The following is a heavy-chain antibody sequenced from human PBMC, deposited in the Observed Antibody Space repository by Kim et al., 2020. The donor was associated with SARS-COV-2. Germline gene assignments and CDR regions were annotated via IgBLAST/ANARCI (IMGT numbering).Heavy chain of an antibody. CDR3: ASGDPLTGYYFELDYFD. CDR1: GFTFSSYA. J-gene: IGHJ4*01. CDR2: ISYDGSNK. Sequence: GGSLRLSCAASGFTFSSYAMHWVRQAPGKGLEWVAVISYDGSNKYYADSVKGRFTISRDNSKNTLYLQMNSLRAEDTAVYYCASGDPLTGYYFELDYFD. D-gene: IGHD3-9*01. V-gene: IGHV3-30-3*01.